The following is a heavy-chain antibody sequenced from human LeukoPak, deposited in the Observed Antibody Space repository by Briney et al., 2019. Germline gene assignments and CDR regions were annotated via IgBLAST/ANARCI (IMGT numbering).Heavy chain of an antibody. D-gene: IGHD3-22*01. Sequence: PGGSLRLSCAASGFIFSNYWMTWVRQTPGKGLEWVANAKQDGSEKDYVDSVKGRFTISRDNAKNSLYLQMNSLRAEDTGVYYCARGTVYDASGYVDNWGQGTLVTVSS. CDR3: ARGTVYDASGYVDN. V-gene: IGHV3-7*03. CDR1: GFIFSNYW. J-gene: IGHJ4*02. CDR2: AKQDGSEK.